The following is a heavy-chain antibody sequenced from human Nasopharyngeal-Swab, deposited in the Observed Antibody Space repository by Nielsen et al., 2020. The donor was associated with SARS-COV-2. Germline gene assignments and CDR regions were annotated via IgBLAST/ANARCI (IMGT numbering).Heavy chain of an antibody. Sequence: GESLKISCAASGFTFSSYAMSWVRQAPGKGLEWVSAISGSGGSTYYADSVKGRFTISRDNSKNTLYLQMNSLRAEDTAVYYCAKVPGHKYYYGMDVWGQGTTVTVSS. J-gene: IGHJ6*02. V-gene: IGHV3-23*01. CDR2: ISGSGGST. CDR3: AKVPGHKYYYGMDV. CDR1: GFTFSSYA.